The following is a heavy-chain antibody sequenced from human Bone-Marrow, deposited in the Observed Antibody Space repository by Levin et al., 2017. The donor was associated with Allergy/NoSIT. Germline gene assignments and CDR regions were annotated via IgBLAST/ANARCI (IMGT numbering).Heavy chain of an antibody. CDR2: VHPDSGSA. J-gene: IGHJ3*01. CDR3: ARFNWNVNAFDL. D-gene: IGHD1-20*01. V-gene: IGHV1-46*01. CDR1: GYIFTTYY. Sequence: GGSLRLSCKASGYIFTTYYMHWVRQAPGQGLEWLGIVHPDSGSATYAQKFQDRVTMTRDTSTDTVYMKLSRLTSEDTAVYFCARFNWNVNAFDLWGRGTLVTVSS.